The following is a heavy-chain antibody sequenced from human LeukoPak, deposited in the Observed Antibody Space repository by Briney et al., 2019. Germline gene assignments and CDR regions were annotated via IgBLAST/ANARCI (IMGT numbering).Heavy chain of an antibody. D-gene: IGHD3-22*01. V-gene: IGHV3-23*01. CDR2: ISGSGGST. CDR1: GLTFSSYA. CDR3: AKRGQERTYYYDSSGYSVDY. J-gene: IGHJ4*02. Sequence: GGSLRLSCAASGLTFSSYAMSWVRQAPGKGLEWFSAISGSGGSTYYADSVKGRFTISRDNSKNTLYLQMNSLRAEDTAVYYCAKRGQERTYYYDSSGYSVDYWGQGTLVTVSS.